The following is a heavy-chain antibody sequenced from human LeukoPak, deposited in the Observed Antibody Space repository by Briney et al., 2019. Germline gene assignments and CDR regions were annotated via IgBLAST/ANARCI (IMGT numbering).Heavy chain of an antibody. D-gene: IGHD3-10*01. CDR1: GFTFSSYS. CDR2: ISSGSSTI. J-gene: IGHJ5*02. Sequence: PGGSLRLSCAASGFTFSSYSMNWVRQAPGKGLEWISYISSGSSTIYYADSVKGRFTISRDNAKNSLYLQMNSLRAEDTAVYYCAKDVLWFGELLVSRWFDPWGQGTLVTVSS. V-gene: IGHV3-48*01. CDR3: AKDVLWFGELLVSRWFDP.